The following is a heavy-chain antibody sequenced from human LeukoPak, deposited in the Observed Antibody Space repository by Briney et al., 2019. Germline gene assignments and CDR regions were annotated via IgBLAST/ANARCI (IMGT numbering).Heavy chain of an antibody. CDR1: GYSFTSYW. J-gene: IGHJ3*02. CDR2: IYPGDSDT. V-gene: IGHV5-51*01. Sequence: GESLKISCKGSGYSFTSYWIGWVRQMPGKGLEWMGIIYPGDSDTRYSPSFQGQVTISADKSISTAYLQWSSLKASDTAMYYCARRNGSGSYYNERSDAFDIWGQGTMVTVSS. CDR3: ARRNGSGSYYNERSDAFDI. D-gene: IGHD3-10*01.